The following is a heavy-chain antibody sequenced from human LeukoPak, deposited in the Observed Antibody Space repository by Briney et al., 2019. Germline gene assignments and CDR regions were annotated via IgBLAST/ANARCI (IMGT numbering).Heavy chain of an antibody. CDR2: ISLTGET. J-gene: IGHJ4*02. V-gene: IGHV4-4*02. Sequence: PSGTLSLTCGVSGGSIDITNYWSWVRPAPGRGLEWIGEISLTGETNYSPSLNGRVTMSLDGSRNQLSLTLTSVTAADTAIYYCSRESGAFCPFGYWGQGTLVIVPP. CDR3: SRESGAFCPFGY. CDR1: GGSIDITNY. D-gene: IGHD1-26*01.